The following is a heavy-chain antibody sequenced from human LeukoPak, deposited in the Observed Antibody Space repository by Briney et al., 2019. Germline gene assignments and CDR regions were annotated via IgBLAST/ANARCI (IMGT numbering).Heavy chain of an antibody. D-gene: IGHD6-19*01. CDR3: ARDRGSGWTLDY. CDR2: ISGGGGST. Sequence: GGSLRLSCAASGFTFTSYSMNWVRQAPGKGLEWVSTISGGGGSTYYADSVKGRFTISRDNAKNSLYLQMNSLRAEDTAVYYCARDRGSGWTLDYWGQGTLVTVSS. CDR1: GFTFTSYS. V-gene: IGHV3-21*01. J-gene: IGHJ4*02.